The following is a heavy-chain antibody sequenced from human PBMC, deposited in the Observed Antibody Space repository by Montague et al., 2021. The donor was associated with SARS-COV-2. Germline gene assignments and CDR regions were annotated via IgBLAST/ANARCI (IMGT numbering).Heavy chain of an antibody. CDR1: GFSVSTSGLC. V-gene: IGHV2-70*01. D-gene: IGHD6-19*01. CDR3: ARIPEYSSGGGPDWYFDL. Sequence: PALVKPTQTLTLTCTFSGFSVSTSGLCVSWIRQPPGKALEWPALIDWDDDTYYSTSLKTRLAIPKDTSKNQVVLTMTDMDPVDTGTYYCARIPEYSSGGGPDWYFDLWGRGTLVTVSS. CDR2: IDWDDDT. J-gene: IGHJ2*01.